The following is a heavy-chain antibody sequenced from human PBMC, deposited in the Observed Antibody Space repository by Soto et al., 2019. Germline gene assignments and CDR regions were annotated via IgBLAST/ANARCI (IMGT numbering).Heavy chain of an antibody. V-gene: IGHV6-1*01. Sequence: SQTLSLTCAISGDSASSNSAAWNWIRQSPSRGLEWLGRTYYRSKWYNDYAVSVKSRITINPDTSKNQFSLQLNSVTPEDTAVYYCARTLGFLEWVPKPPPETHYYYGMDVWGQGTTVTVSS. CDR1: GDSASSNSAA. CDR3: ARTLGFLEWVPKPPPETHYYYGMDV. CDR2: TYYRSKWYN. J-gene: IGHJ6*02. D-gene: IGHD3-3*01.